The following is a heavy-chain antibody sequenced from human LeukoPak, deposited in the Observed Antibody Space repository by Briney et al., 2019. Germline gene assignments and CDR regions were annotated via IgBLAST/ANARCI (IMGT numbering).Heavy chain of an antibody. CDR2: IYYSGST. J-gene: IGHJ5*02. D-gene: IGHD4-17*01. CDR1: GGSISSYY. Sequence: PSETLSLTCTVSGGSISSYYWSWIRQPPGKGLEWIGYIYYSGSTNYNPSLKSRVAISVDTSKNQFSLKLSSVTAADTAVYYCARGTTVTIWFDPWGQGTLVTVSS. CDR3: ARGTTVTIWFDP. V-gene: IGHV4-59*01.